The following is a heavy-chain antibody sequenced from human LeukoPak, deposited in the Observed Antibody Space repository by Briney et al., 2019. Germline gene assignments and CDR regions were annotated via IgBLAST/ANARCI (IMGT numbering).Heavy chain of an antibody. CDR3: ARPESTYYYDSSGH. J-gene: IGHJ4*02. D-gene: IGHD3-22*01. CDR2: ISSSGSTI. CDR1: GFTFSSYA. V-gene: IGHV3-48*03. Sequence: GGSLRLSCAASGFTFSSYAMSWVRQAPGKWLEWVSYISSSGSTIYYADSVKGRFTISRDNAKNSLYLQMNSLRAEDTAVYYCARPESTYYYDSSGHWGQGTLVTVSS.